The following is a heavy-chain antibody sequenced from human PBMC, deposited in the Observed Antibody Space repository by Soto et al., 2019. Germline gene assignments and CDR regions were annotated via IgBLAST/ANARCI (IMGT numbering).Heavy chain of an antibody. J-gene: IGHJ5*02. CDR3: ARGYGTATICVPWYDP. D-gene: IGHD2-8*02. CDR2: IYPGDSDT. Sequence: PVDSLKISCEGPGYAFSSYWTAWVRQMPGKGLEWMGIIYPGDSDTSCSSSLQGQVTNSVDKPITTAVLQWSSLKASDTAMYYCARGYGTATICVPWYDPSGHGTVVT. CDR1: GYAFSSYW. V-gene: IGHV5-51*01.